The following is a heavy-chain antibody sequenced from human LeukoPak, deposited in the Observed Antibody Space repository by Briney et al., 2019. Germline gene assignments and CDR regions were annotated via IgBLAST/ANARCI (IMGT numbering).Heavy chain of an antibody. J-gene: IGHJ4*02. V-gene: IGHV4-31*03. CDR2: IYYSGST. D-gene: IGHD6-13*01. CDR1: GGSISSGGYY. CDR3: ARVPVGSSWLQIDY. Sequence: PSQTLSLTCTVSGGSISSGGYYWSWIRQHPGKGLEWIGYIYYSGSTYYNPSLKSRVTISVDTSKNQFSLKLSSVTAADTAVYYCARVPVGSSWLQIDYWGQGTLVTVSS.